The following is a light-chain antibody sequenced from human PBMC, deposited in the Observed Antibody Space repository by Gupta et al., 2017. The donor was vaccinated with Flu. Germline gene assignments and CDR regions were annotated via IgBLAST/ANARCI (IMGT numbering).Light chain of an antibody. V-gene: IGKV2-30*02. CDR3: MQGTGWSYA. J-gene: IGKJ2*01. CDR2: KVS. CDR1: QSLVHRNGNTF. Sequence: VTLGQPAPISCRSSQSLVHRNGNTFVRWFQQRPGQSTRLLIYKVSNRDSGVPDRCGGSGSGTEFTLKISRVEADDVGVYYCMQGTGWSYAFGQGTKLE.